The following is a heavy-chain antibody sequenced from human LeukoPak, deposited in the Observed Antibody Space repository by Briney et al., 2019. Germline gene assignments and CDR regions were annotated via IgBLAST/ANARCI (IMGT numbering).Heavy chain of an antibody. J-gene: IGHJ5*02. V-gene: IGHV3-53*01. CDR2: MYSRGDT. Sequence: GGSLRLSCAASGFTVSDNYMSWVRQAPGKGLEWVSVMYSRGDTYYANSVKGRFTFSRDISKNTLYLQMNGLRTEDMAIYYCARDAPQVPAAGVLASWGQGTLVIVSS. D-gene: IGHD6-13*01. CDR1: GFTVSDNY. CDR3: ARDAPQVPAAGVLAS.